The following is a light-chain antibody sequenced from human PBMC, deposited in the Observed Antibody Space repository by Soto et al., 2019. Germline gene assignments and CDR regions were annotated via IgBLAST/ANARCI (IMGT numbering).Light chain of an antibody. Sequence: EIVLMQSPGTVSLSPGERATLSCRASQSVSNNYLAWYQQKPGQAPRLLIYGASNRATGIPDRFSGSGSGTDFTLTISRLEPEDFAVYYCQQYGSSPFITFGQGTRLEIK. CDR3: QQYGSSPFIT. J-gene: IGKJ5*01. V-gene: IGKV3-20*01. CDR2: GAS. CDR1: QSVSNNY.